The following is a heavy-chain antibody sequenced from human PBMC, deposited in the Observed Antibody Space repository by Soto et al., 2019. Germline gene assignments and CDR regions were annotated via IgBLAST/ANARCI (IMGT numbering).Heavy chain of an antibody. Sequence: GGSLRLSCAASGFTFSSYGMHWVRQAPGKGLEWVAVIWYDGSNKYYADSVKGRFTISRDNSKNTLYLQMNSLRAEDTAVYYCARDLNHYYDSSGYLTGSYGMDVWGQGTTVTVSS. J-gene: IGHJ6*02. D-gene: IGHD3-22*01. CDR1: GFTFSSYG. CDR2: IWYDGSNK. V-gene: IGHV3-33*01. CDR3: ARDLNHYYDSSGYLTGSYGMDV.